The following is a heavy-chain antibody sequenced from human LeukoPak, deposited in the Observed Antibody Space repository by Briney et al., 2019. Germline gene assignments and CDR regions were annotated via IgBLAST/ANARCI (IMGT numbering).Heavy chain of an antibody. CDR1: GVSFSGYY. CDR3: ARGYYDSSGYYYDAFDI. J-gene: IGHJ3*02. V-gene: IGHV4-34*01. Sequence: SETLSLTCAVYGVSFSGYYWSWIRQPPGKGLEWIGEINHSGSTNYNPSLKSRVTISVDTSKNQFSLKLSSVTAADTAVYYCARGYYDSSGYYYDAFDIWGQGTMVTVSS. CDR2: INHSGST. D-gene: IGHD3-22*01.